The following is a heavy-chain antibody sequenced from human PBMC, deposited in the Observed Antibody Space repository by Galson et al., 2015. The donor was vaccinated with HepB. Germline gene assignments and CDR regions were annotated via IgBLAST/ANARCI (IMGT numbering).Heavy chain of an antibody. CDR3: ARDFKWNYDH. CDR2: ISPDGITA. Sequence: SLRLSCAASGFSFSTNNMHWVRQAPVKGLEWLALISPDGITAFYADSVKGRFTISRDNSKSTLFLQVDRLRPEDTAVYYCARDFKWNYDHWGQGTLVTVSS. D-gene: IGHD1-1*01. J-gene: IGHJ4*02. V-gene: IGHV3-30-3*01. CDR1: GFSFSTNN.